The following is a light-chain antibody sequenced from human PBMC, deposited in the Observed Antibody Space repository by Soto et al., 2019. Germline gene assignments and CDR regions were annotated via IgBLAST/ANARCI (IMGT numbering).Light chain of an antibody. V-gene: IGKV3-15*01. Sequence: EIVMTQSPATLSVSPGERATLSCRASQSLSSNLAWYRQKPGQAPRLLIYGASTRATGIPARFSGSESGTEFTLTISSLQSEDFAVYYCQQYDKWPITFGGGTKVDIK. CDR2: GAS. CDR3: QQYDKWPIT. J-gene: IGKJ4*01. CDR1: QSLSSN.